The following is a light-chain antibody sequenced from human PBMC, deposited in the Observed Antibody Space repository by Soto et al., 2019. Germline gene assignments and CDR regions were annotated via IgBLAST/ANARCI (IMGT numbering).Light chain of an antibody. Sequence: HSVLTQPPSASGTPGQRVTISCSGSSSNIGSNYVYWYQQLPGTAPKLLIYRNNQRPSGVPDRFSGSKSGTSASLAISGLRSEDEADYYCAAWDDSLSQVFGTGTKLTVL. J-gene: IGLJ1*01. CDR2: RNN. CDR1: SSNIGSNY. V-gene: IGLV1-47*01. CDR3: AAWDDSLSQV.